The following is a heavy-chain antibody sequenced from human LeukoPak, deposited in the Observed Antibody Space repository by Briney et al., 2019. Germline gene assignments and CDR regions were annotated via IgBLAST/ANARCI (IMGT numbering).Heavy chain of an antibody. D-gene: IGHD6-19*01. Sequence: SETLSLTCTVSGGSISRYYWSWIRQPPWKGLEWIGYIYYSGSTKYNPSLKSRVTISVDTSKNQFSLKLSSVTAADTAVYYCARAEYSSGWYPFDYWGQGTLVTVSS. V-gene: IGHV4-59*01. CDR3: ARAEYSSGWYPFDY. CDR1: GGSISRYY. CDR2: IYYSGST. J-gene: IGHJ4*02.